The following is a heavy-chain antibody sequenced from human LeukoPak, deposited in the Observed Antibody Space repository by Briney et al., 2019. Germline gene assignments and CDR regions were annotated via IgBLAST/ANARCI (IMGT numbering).Heavy chain of an antibody. Sequence: SQTLSLSCTVSGGSISSGSYYWSWIRQPAGKGLEWIGHIYTSGSTNYNPSLKSRVTISVDTSKNQFSLKLSSVTAADTAVYYCARRVSGGPFDSWGQGTLVTVSS. V-gene: IGHV4-61*09. D-gene: IGHD3-16*01. CDR3: ARRVSGGPFDS. J-gene: IGHJ4*02. CDR2: IYTSGST. CDR1: GGSISSGSYY.